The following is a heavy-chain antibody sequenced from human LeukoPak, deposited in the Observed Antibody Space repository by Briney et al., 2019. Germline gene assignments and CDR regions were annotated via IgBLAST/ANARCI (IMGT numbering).Heavy chain of an antibody. CDR2: MNPNSGNT. D-gene: IGHD2-2*01. Sequence: ASVKVSCKASGYTFTSYDINWVRQATGRGLEWMGWMNPNSGNTGYAQKFQGRVTITRNTSISTAYMELSSLRSEDTAVYYCARSNCSSTSCYDWFDPWGQGTLVTVSS. J-gene: IGHJ5*02. CDR3: ARSNCSSTSCYDWFDP. V-gene: IGHV1-8*03. CDR1: GYTFTSYD.